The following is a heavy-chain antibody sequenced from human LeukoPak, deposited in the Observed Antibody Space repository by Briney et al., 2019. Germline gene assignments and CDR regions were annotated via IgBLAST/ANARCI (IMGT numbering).Heavy chain of an antibody. Sequence: PGGSLRLSCAASGFTFSSYDMHWVRQATGKGLEWVSAIGTAGDTYYPGSVKGRFTISRENAKNSLYLQMNSLRAGDTAVYYCARGRGYSGLWYFDYWDQGTLVTVSS. CDR2: IGTAGDT. J-gene: IGHJ4*02. V-gene: IGHV3-13*01. CDR3: ARGRGYSGLWYFDY. CDR1: GFTFSSYD. D-gene: IGHD5-12*01.